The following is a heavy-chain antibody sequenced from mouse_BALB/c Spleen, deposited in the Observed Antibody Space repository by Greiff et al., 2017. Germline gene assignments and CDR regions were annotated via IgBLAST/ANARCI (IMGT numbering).Heavy chain of an antibody. CDR1: GFNIKDTY. Sequence: VQLKQSGAELVKPGASVKLSCTASGFNIKDTYMHWVKQRPEQGLEWIGRIDPANGNTKYDPKFQGKATITADTSSNTAYLQLSSLTSEDTAVYYGSVYAMDYWGQGTSVTVSS. J-gene: IGHJ4*01. V-gene: IGHV14-3*02. CDR2: IDPANGNT. CDR3: SVYAMDY.